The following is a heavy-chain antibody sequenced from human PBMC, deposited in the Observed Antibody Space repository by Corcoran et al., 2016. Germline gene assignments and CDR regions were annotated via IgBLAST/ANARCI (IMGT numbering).Heavy chain of an antibody. J-gene: IGHJ4*02. Sequence: EVQLVESGGGLVKPGGSLSLSCAASGFTFSNAWMNWVRQAPGKGLEWVGRIKSKTDGGTTDYAAPVKGRFTISRDDSKNTLYLQMNSLKNEDTAVYYCTTDLYSSSWPIDYWGQGTLVTVSS. V-gene: IGHV3-15*07. CDR3: TTDLYSSSWPIDY. D-gene: IGHD6-13*01. CDR1: GFTFSNAW. CDR2: IKSKTDGGTT.